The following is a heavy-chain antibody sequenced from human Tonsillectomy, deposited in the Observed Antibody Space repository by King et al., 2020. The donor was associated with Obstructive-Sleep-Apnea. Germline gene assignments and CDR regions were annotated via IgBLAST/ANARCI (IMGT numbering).Heavy chain of an antibody. CDR2: IKQDGSGI. J-gene: IGHJ4*02. D-gene: IGHD4-11*01. Sequence: VQLVESGGGLVQPGGSLRLSCAASGFSFSDYWMNWVRQAPGKGLEWVANIKQDGSGIDYVDSVKGRFTISRDNAKKSLFLQMNSLRAEDTAVYYCARRNYAALDYWGQGTLIAVPS. V-gene: IGHV3-7*03. CDR3: ARRNYAALDY. CDR1: GFSFSDYW.